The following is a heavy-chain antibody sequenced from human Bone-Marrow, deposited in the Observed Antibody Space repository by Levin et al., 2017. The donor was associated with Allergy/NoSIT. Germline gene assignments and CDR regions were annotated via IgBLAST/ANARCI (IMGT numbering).Heavy chain of an antibody. D-gene: IGHD2-2*01. CDR3: ARGWGEVVPAAMPYNWFDP. V-gene: IGHV1-8*01. Sequence: GESLKISCQASGYTFTSYDINWVRQATGQGLEWMGWMNPNSGNTGYAQKFQGRVTMTRNTSISTAYMELSSLRSEDTAVYYCARGWGEVVPAAMPYNWFDPWGQGTLVTVSS. J-gene: IGHJ5*02. CDR1: GYTFTSYD. CDR2: MNPNSGNT.